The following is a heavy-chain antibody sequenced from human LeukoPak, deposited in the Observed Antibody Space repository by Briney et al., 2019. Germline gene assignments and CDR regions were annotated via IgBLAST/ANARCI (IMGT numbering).Heavy chain of an antibody. CDR3: ARERYSSSGYYYYYMDV. CDR1: GYTFTSYY. J-gene: IGHJ6*03. D-gene: IGHD6-6*01. CDR2: INPSGGST. V-gene: IGHV1-46*01. Sequence: ASVKVSCKASGYTFTSYYMHWVRQAPGQGLEWMGIINPSGGSTSYAQKFQGRVTMTRDMSTSTVYMELSSLRSEDTAVYYCARERYSSSGYYYYYMDVWGKGTTVTVS.